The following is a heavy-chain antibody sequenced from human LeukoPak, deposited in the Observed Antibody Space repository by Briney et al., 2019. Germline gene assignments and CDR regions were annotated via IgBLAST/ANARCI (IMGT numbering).Heavy chain of an antibody. Sequence: GGSLRLSCAASGFTFSSYSMNWVRQAPGKGLEWVSSISSSSSYIYYADSVKGRFTISRDNAKNSLYLQMNSLRAEDTAVYYCARAAAAGPAEGYYYYYMDVWGKGTTVTVSS. CDR3: ARAAAAGPAEGYYYYYMDV. D-gene: IGHD6-13*01. J-gene: IGHJ6*03. CDR2: ISSSSSYI. V-gene: IGHV3-21*01. CDR1: GFTFSSYS.